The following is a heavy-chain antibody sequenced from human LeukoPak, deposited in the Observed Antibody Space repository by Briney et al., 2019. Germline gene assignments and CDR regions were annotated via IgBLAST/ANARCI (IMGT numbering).Heavy chain of an antibody. V-gene: IGHV1-18*04. Sequence: ASVKVSCKTSGYTFTNFYMHWVRQAPGQGLEWMGWISAYNGNTNYAQKLQGRVTMTTDTSTSTAYMELRSLRSDDTAVYYCARVLAAAGTELDYWGQGTLVTVSS. D-gene: IGHD6-13*01. J-gene: IGHJ4*02. CDR3: ARVLAAAGTELDY. CDR2: ISAYNGNT. CDR1: GYTFTNFY.